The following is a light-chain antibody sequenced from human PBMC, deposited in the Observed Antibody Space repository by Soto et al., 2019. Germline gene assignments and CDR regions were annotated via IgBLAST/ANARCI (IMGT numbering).Light chain of an antibody. CDR1: SSNIGSNT. V-gene: IGLV1-44*01. CDR2: RSN. CDR3: AAWDDSLNGVV. J-gene: IGLJ2*01. Sequence: QLVLTQPPSASGTPGQRVTISCSGSSSNIGSNTVNWYQHLPGTAPKLLMYRSNQRTSGVPDRFSGSKSGTSASLAISGLQSEDEADYYCAAWDDSLNGVVFGGGTKVTVL.